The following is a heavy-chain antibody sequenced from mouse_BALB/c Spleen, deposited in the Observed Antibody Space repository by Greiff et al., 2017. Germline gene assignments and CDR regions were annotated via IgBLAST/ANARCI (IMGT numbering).Heavy chain of an antibody. J-gene: IGHJ4*01. Sequence: EVQRVESGPGLVKPSQSLSLTCTVTGYSITSDYAWNWIRQFPGNKLEWMGYISYSGSTSYNPSLKSRISITRDTSKNQFFLQLNSVTTEDTATYYCARSGDGYYVWAMDYWGQGTSVTVSS. V-gene: IGHV3-2*02. CDR1: GYSITSDYA. D-gene: IGHD2-3*01. CDR2: ISYSGST. CDR3: ARSGDGYYVWAMDY.